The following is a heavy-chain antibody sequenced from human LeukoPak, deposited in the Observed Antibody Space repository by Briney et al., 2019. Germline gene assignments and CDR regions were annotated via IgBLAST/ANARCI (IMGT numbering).Heavy chain of an antibody. CDR3: ARNQYLLWFGELSGMDV. CDR2: INPNSGGT. Sequence: ASVKVSCKASGYTFTGYYMHWVRQAPGQGLEWMGWINPNSGGTNYAQKFQGRVTMTRVTSISTAYMELSRLRSDDTAVYYCARNQYLLWFGELSGMDVWGQGTTVTVSS. D-gene: IGHD3-10*01. V-gene: IGHV1-2*02. J-gene: IGHJ6*02. CDR1: GYTFTGYY.